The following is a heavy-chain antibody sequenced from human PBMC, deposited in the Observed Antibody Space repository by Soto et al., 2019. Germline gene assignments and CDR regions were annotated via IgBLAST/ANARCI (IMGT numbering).Heavy chain of an antibody. Sequence: SETLSLTCNMSGDSYSISTYSWSWIRQPPGKDLQWIGFIYQSGVTSYNPSLASRVSISLDRSKNQFSLKLSSVTAADTAVYYCARNYIVATRALGYWGQGTLVTVSS. CDR3: ARNYIVATRALGY. J-gene: IGHJ4*02. CDR1: GDSYSISTYS. D-gene: IGHD5-12*01. V-gene: IGHV4-30-2*02. CDR2: IYQSGVT.